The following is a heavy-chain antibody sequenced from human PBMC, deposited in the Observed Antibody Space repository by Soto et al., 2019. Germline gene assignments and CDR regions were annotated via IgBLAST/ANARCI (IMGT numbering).Heavy chain of an antibody. D-gene: IGHD1-26*01. CDR2: ISYDGSNK. Sequence: QVQLVESGGGVVQPGRSLRLSCAASGFTFSSYAMHWVRQAPGKGLEWVAVISYDGSNKYYADSVKGRFTISRDNSKNALYLQMNSLRAEDTAVYYCARDRREVSGLYYYYVMDVW. V-gene: IGHV3-30-3*01. CDR3: ARDRREVSGLYYYYVMDV. CDR1: GFTFSSYA. J-gene: IGHJ6*01.